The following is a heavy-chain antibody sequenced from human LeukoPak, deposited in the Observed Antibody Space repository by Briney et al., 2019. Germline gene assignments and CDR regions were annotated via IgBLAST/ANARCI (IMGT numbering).Heavy chain of an antibody. Sequence: EASVTVSFTASGYTFTVYYMHWVRQAPGQGLEWMGWINPNSGGTNYAQKFQGRVTMTRDTSISTAYMELSRLRSDDTAVYYCARLYGDYARADYWGQGTLVTVSS. J-gene: IGHJ4*02. CDR2: INPNSGGT. CDR3: ARLYGDYARADY. D-gene: IGHD4-17*01. V-gene: IGHV1-2*02. CDR1: GYTFTVYY.